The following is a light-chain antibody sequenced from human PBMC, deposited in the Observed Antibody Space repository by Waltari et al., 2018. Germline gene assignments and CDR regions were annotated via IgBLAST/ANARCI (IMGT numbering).Light chain of an antibody. CDR1: AGISTY. CDR2: GAS. Sequence: IQLTQSPSSLSASVGDKFTITCRASAGISTYLAWYQQQPGKAPKLLIYGASTLQSGVPSRFSGSGSGTDFTLTISSLQPGDFATYYCQQLDKYPLTFGGGTKVEIK. CDR3: QQLDKYPLT. V-gene: IGKV1-9*01. J-gene: IGKJ4*01.